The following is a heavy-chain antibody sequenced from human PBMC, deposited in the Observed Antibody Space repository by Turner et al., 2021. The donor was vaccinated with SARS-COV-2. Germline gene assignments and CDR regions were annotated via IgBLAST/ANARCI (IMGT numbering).Heavy chain of an antibody. J-gene: IGHJ4*02. V-gene: IGHV4-34*01. CDR1: GGSFSGYY. CDR2: INHSGST. CDR3: ARGGGYSYGALDY. D-gene: IGHD5-18*01. Sequence: QVQLQQWGAGLLKRSETLSLTCAVYGGSFSGYYLGWIRQPPGKGLEWIGEINHSGSTNYNPSLKSRVTISVDTSKNQFSLKLSSVTAADTAVYYCARGGGYSYGALDYWGQGTLVTVSS.